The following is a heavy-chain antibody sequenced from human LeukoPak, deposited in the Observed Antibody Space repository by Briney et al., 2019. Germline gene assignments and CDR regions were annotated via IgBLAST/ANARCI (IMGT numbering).Heavy chain of an antibody. CDR1: GFTVDSNY. Sequence: PGGSLRLSCAASGFTVDSNYLSWVRQPPGKGLEWIGEISHSGGTNYKSSLRSRVTISVDRSKNEFSLKLNSVTAADTAVYYCARVTVTAEFHFDYWGRGTLVTVS. CDR3: ARVTVTAEFHFDY. V-gene: IGHV4-4*02. CDR2: ISHSGGT. J-gene: IGHJ4*02. D-gene: IGHD2-21*02.